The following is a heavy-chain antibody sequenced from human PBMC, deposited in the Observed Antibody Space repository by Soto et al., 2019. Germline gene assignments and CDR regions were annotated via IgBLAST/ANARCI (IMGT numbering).Heavy chain of an antibody. CDR3: ARGNYYDNSGYPGVFDY. J-gene: IGHJ4*02. D-gene: IGHD3-22*01. CDR1: GFTFSSYW. Sequence: GGSLRLSCAASGFTFSSYWMSWVRQAPGKGLEWVANIKQDGSEKYYVDSVKGRFSISRDNAKNSLDLKMHSLRVEDTAVYYCARGNYYDNSGYPGVFDYWGQGTLVTVSS. V-gene: IGHV3-7*05. CDR2: IKQDGSEK.